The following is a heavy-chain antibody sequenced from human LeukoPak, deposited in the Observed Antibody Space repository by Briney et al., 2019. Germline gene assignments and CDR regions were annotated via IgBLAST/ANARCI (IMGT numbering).Heavy chain of an antibody. CDR2: IYYSGST. D-gene: IGHD2-15*01. CDR3: ARQGIYCSGGSCYKVNYYYYYMDV. Sequence: SETLSLTCTVSGGSISSSSYYWGWIRQPPGKGLEWIGSIYYSGSTYYNPSLKSRVTISVDTSKNQFSLKLSSVTAADTAVYYCARQGIYCSGGSCYKVNYYYYYMDVWGKGTTVTISS. CDR1: GGSISSSSYY. V-gene: IGHV4-39*01. J-gene: IGHJ6*03.